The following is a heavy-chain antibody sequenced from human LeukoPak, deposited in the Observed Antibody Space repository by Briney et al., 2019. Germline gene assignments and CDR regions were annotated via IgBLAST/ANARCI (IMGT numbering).Heavy chain of an antibody. CDR2: FDPEDGET. V-gene: IGHV1-24*01. D-gene: IGHD3-22*01. CDR3: ATEPRLHYDSSGYN. CDR1: GYTLTELS. J-gene: IGHJ4*02. Sequence: ASVKVSCKVSGYTLTELSMHWVRQAPGKGLEWMGGFDPEDGETIYAQKFQGGVTMTEDTSTDTAYMELSSLRSEDTAVYYCATEPRLHYDSSGYNWGQGTLVTVSS.